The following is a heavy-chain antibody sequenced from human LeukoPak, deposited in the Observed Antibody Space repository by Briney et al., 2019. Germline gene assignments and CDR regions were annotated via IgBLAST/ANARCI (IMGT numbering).Heavy chain of an antibody. CDR1: GFTFSSYS. J-gene: IGHJ4*02. CDR2: IKQDGSEK. CDR3: ARRVWGGWYYFDY. V-gene: IGHV3-7*01. Sequence: GGSLRLSCAASGFTFSSYSMNWVRQAPGKGLEWVANIKQDGSEKYYVDSVKGRFTISRDNAKNSLYLQMNSLRAEDTAVYYCARRVWGGWYYFDYWGQGTLVTVSS. D-gene: IGHD6-19*01.